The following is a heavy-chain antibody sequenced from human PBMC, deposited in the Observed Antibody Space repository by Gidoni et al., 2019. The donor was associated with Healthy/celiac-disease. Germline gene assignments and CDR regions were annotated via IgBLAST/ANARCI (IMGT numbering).Heavy chain of an antibody. Sequence: QVQLVESGGGVVQPGRSLGLSWAPSGFTCGSYAMHWVRQAPGKGLEWVAVISYDGSNKYYADSVKGRFTISRDNSKNTLYLQMNSLRAEDTAVYYCARDRAARPYYYYYGMDVWGQGTTVTVSS. D-gene: IGHD6-6*01. CDR3: ARDRAARPYYYYYGMDV. V-gene: IGHV3-30-3*01. J-gene: IGHJ6*02. CDR1: GFTCGSYA. CDR2: ISYDGSNK.